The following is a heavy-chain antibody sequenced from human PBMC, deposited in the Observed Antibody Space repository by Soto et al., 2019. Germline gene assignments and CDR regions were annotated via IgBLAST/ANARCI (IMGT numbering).Heavy chain of an antibody. CDR1: GFAFTSYP. D-gene: IGHD7-27*01. Sequence: GGSLRLSCAASGFAFTSYPMNWVRQAPGKGLEWISHIRSSSDVIQYADPVKGRFTISRDNAKNSLYLQMNSLRDEDTAVYYCASDRDWGFDYWGQGTLVTVSS. CDR3: ASDRDWGFDY. V-gene: IGHV3-48*02. CDR2: IRSSSDVI. J-gene: IGHJ4*02.